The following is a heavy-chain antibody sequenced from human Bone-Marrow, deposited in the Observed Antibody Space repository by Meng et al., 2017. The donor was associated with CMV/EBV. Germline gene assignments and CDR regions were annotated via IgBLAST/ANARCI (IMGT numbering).Heavy chain of an antibody. CDR2: IYYSGST. D-gene: IGHD3-10*01. CDR1: GGSISSGDYY. J-gene: IGHJ6*02. Sequence: SETLSLTCTVSGGSISSGDYYWSWIRQPPGKGLEWIGYIYYSGSTYYNPSLKSRVTISVDTSKNQFSLKLSSVTAADTAVYYCARDRGSGSYWNYYYGMDVWGQGTTVTVYS. V-gene: IGHV4-30-4*08. CDR3: ARDRGSGSYWNYYYGMDV.